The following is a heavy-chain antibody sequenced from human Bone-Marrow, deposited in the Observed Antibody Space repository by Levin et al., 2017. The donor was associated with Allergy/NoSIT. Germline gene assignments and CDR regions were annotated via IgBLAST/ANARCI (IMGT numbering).Heavy chain of an antibody. CDR3: APRNCGGDCYRTSDAFDI. CDR2: ISSSGSTI. J-gene: IGHJ3*02. V-gene: IGHV3-48*03. CDR1: GFTFSSYE. D-gene: IGHD2-21*02. Sequence: SCAASGFTFSSYEMNWVRQAPGKGLEWVSYISSSGSTIYYADSVKGRFTISRDNAKNSLYLQMNSLRAEDTAVYYCAPRNCGGDCYRTSDAFDIWGQGTMVTVSS.